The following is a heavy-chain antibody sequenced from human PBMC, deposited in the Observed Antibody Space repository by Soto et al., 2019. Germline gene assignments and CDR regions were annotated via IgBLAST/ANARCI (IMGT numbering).Heavy chain of an antibody. CDR3: ARDHGADRPHYFDY. J-gene: IGHJ4*02. CDR1: GFTFSSYA. Sequence: PGGSLRLSCAASGFTFSSYAMHWVRQAPGKGLEWVAVISYDGSNKYYADSVKGRFTISRDNSKNTLYLQMNSLRAEDTAVYYCARDHGADRPHYFDYWGQGTLVTVSS. CDR2: ISYDGSNK. D-gene: IGHD6-6*01. V-gene: IGHV3-30-3*01.